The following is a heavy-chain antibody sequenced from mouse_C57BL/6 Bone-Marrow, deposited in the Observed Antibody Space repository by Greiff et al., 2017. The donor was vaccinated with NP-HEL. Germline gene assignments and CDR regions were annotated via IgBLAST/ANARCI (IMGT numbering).Heavy chain of an antibody. J-gene: IGHJ2*01. CDR2: IYPSDSET. Sequence: QVQLQQPGAELVRPGSSVKLSCKASGYTFTSYWMDWVKQRPGQGLEWIGNIYPSDSETHYNQKFKDKATLTVDKSSSTAYMQLSSLTSEDSAVYYCARGKDLLWLRRGRPYYFDYWGQGTTLTVSS. CDR3: ARGKDLLWLRRGRPYYFDY. D-gene: IGHD2-9*01. CDR1: GYTFTSYW. V-gene: IGHV1-61*01.